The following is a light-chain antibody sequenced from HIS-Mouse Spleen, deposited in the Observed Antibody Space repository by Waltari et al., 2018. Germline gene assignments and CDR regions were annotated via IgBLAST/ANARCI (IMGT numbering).Light chain of an antibody. CDR2: AAS. CDR1: QSISSY. J-gene: IGKJ4*01. CDR3: QQSYSTPRT. V-gene: IGKV1-39*01. Sequence: DIQMTQSPSSLSASVGDRVTITCRASQSISSYLNWYPQKPGKAPKLRIYAASSLQSGVPSRFSGSGSGTDFTLTISSLQPEDFATYYCQQSYSTPRTFGGGTKVEIK.